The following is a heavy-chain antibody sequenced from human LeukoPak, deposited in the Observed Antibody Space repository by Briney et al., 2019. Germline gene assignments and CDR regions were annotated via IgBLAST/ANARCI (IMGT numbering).Heavy chain of an antibody. V-gene: IGHV4-61*01. CDR3: ARAGSTSWLRGDWFDP. Sequence: SETLSLTCTVSGGSVSSGSYYWSWIRQPPGKGLEWIGYIYYSGSTNYNPSLKSRVTISVDTSKNQFSLKLSSVTAADTAVYYCARAGSTSWLRGDWFDPWGQGTLVTVSS. J-gene: IGHJ5*02. D-gene: IGHD2-2*01. CDR2: IYYSGST. CDR1: GGSVSSGSYY.